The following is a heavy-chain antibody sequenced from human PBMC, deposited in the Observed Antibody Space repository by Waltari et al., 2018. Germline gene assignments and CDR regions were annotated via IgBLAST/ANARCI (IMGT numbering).Heavy chain of an antibody. Sequence: EVQLLESGGDLVQPGGSLRLSCAASGFTCSRYALSGVRQAPGQGLEWVSSITGRGGSTFYADSVRGRCTISRDNSKSTLFLQMNSLRAEDTAVFYCAKDITPASGRISPFDSWGQGTLVTVSS. J-gene: IGHJ5*01. V-gene: IGHV3-23*01. CDR3: AKDITPASGRISPFDS. CDR1: GFTCSRYA. D-gene: IGHD1-26*01. CDR2: ITGRGGST.